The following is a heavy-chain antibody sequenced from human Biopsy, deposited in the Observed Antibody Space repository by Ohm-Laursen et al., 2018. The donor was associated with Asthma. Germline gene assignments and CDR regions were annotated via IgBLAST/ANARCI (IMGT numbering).Heavy chain of an antibody. D-gene: IGHD3-3*01. Sequence: SLRLSCAASGFSFSDYYMTWMRQAPGKGLEWVGVISKDASTQDYADSVKGRFTISRDNAKNSLYLQMNSLRDEDTAVYYCARMITIFGVVSRGMDVWGQGTTVTVSS. CDR2: ISKDASTQ. CDR3: ARMITIFGVVSRGMDV. CDR1: GFSFSDYY. V-gene: IGHV3-30*07. J-gene: IGHJ6*02.